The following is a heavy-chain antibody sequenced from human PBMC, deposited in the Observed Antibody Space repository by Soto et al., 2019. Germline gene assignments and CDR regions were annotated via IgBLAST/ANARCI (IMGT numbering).Heavy chain of an antibody. CDR2: IYYSGST. J-gene: IGHJ4*02. V-gene: IGHV4-61*01. CDR3: AGYSSGWSKPDY. Sequence: SETLSLTCTVSGGSVSSGSYYWSWIRQPPGKGLEWIGYIYYSGSTNYNPSLKSRVTISVDTCKNQFSLKLSSVTAADTAVYYCAGYSSGWSKPDYWGQGTLVTVS. D-gene: IGHD6-19*01. CDR1: GGSVSSGSYY.